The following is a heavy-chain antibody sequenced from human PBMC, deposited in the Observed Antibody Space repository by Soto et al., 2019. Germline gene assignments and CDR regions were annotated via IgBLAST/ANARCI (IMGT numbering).Heavy chain of an antibody. J-gene: IGHJ4*02. D-gene: IGHD3-10*01. Sequence: LSLTCALTRFSIVRFNWWSWVRQPPGKGLEWIGEIYHSGSTNYNPSLKSRVTISVDKSKNQFSLKLSSVTAADTAVYYCARVKASGVNFDYWGQG. V-gene: IGHV4-4*02. CDR3: ARVKASGVNFDY. CDR2: IYHSGST. CDR1: RFSIVRFNW.